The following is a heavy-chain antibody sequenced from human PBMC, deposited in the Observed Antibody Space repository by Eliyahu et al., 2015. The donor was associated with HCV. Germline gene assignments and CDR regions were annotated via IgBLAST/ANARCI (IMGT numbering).Heavy chain of an antibody. CDR1: GFXFXSYA. CDR2: FSASDNTT. Sequence: EVQLLESGGGLLQPGGSLRLSCAASGFXFXSYAMNWVRQAPGKGLGWVSTFSASDNTTSYADSVKGRFTISRDNSKNTLYLQMNSLRAEDTAVYYCAKGLIYSSSYNWFDPWGQGTLVIVSS. CDR3: AKGLIYSSSYNWFDP. J-gene: IGHJ5*02. V-gene: IGHV3-23*01. D-gene: IGHD6-13*01.